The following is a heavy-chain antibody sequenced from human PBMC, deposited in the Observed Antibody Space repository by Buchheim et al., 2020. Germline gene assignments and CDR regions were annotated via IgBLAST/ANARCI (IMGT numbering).Heavy chain of an antibody. J-gene: IGHJ4*02. CDR3: AKDTPLETYYYDSSGYLFDY. CDR1: GFTFSSYA. V-gene: IGHV3-23*01. Sequence: EVQLLESGGGLVQPGGSLRLSCAASGFTFSSYAMSWVRQAPGKGLEWVSAISGSGGSTYYADPVKGRFTISRDNSKHTLSLQMNSLRAEDTAVYYCAKDTPLETYYYDSSGYLFDYWGQGTL. CDR2: ISGSGGST. D-gene: IGHD3-22*01.